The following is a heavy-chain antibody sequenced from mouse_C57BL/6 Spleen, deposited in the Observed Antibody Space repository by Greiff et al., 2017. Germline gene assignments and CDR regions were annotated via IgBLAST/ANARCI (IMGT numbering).Heavy chain of an antibody. CDR2: IDPNSGGT. CDR1: GYTFTSYW. CDR3: ARETDGYYGDAMDY. D-gene: IGHD2-3*01. Sequence: QVQLQPPRAELVKPGASVKLSCKASGYTFTSYWMHWVKQRPGRGLEWIGRIDPNSGGTKYNEKFKSKATLTVDKPSSTAYMQLSSLTSEDFAVYYCARETDGYYGDAMDYWGQGTSVTVSS. J-gene: IGHJ4*01. V-gene: IGHV1-72*01.